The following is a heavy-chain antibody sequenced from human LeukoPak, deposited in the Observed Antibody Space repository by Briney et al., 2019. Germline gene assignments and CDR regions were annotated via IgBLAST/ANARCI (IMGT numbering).Heavy chain of an antibody. CDR3: ARGVRDFWSGYPYFDY. D-gene: IGHD3-3*01. CDR2: IYTSGST. Sequence: PSETLSFTCTVSGGSISSYYWSWIRQPAGNGLEWIGRIYTSGSTNYNPSLKSRVTMSVDTSKNQFSLKLSSVTAADTAVYYCARGVRDFWSGYPYFDYWGQGTLVTVSS. V-gene: IGHV4-4*07. J-gene: IGHJ4*02. CDR1: GGSISSYY.